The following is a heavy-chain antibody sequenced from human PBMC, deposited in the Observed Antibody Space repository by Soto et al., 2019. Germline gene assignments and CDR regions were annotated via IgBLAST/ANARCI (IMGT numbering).Heavy chain of an antibody. V-gene: IGHV4-30-4*01. D-gene: IGHD4-4*01. J-gene: IGHJ5*02. Sequence: SETLSLTCTVSGGSISRGDYYWGWIGQPPGKGLEWIGYIYYSGSTYYNPSLKSRVTISVDTSKNQLSLKLSSVTAADTAVYYCARERLQGGFDPWGQGTLVTVSS. CDR1: GGSISRGDYY. CDR3: ARERLQGGFDP. CDR2: IYYSGST.